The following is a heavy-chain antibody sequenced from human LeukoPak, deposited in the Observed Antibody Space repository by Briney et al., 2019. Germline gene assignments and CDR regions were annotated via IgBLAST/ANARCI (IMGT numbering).Heavy chain of an antibody. J-gene: IGHJ4*02. D-gene: IGHD3-16*02. CDR1: GYTFTSYG. CDR2: ISAYNGNT. CDR3: ARKGQIMVGGVIPSGAY. Sequence: ASVKVSCKASGYTFTSYGISWVRQAPGQGLEWMGWISAYNGNTNYAQKLQGRVTMTTDTSTSTAYMELRSLRSDDTAVYYCARKGQIMVGGVIPSGAYWGRGPLVPASS. V-gene: IGHV1-18*01.